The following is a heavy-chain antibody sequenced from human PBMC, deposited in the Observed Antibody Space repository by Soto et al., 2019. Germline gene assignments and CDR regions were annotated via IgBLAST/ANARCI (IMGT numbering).Heavy chain of an antibody. D-gene: IGHD2-15*01. CDR2: INAGNGNT. V-gene: IGHV1-3*01. CDR3: ARHIVVVVAATDYYGMDV. Sequence: ASVKVSCKASGYTFTSYAMHWVRQAPGQRLEWMGWINAGNGNTKYSQKFQGRVTITRDTSASTAYMELSSLRSEDTAVYYCARHIVVVVAATDYYGMDVWGQGTTVTVSS. J-gene: IGHJ6*02. CDR1: GYTFTSYA.